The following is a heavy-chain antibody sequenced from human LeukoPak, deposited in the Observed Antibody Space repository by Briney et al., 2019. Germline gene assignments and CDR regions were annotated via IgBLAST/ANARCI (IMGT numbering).Heavy chain of an antibody. J-gene: IGHJ4*03. CDR3: ARGPTIGETGYFDY. D-gene: IGHD1-1*01. CDR1: GGSFSAYY. V-gene: IGHV4-34*01. Sequence: PSETLSLTCAVYGGSFSAYYWSWIRQSPGKGLQWIAEVNHRGDTNYNPSVKGRVTISVGTSKNQFSLKVTSLTAADTAVYYCARGPTIGETGYFDYWGQGTLVTVSS. CDR2: VNHRGDT.